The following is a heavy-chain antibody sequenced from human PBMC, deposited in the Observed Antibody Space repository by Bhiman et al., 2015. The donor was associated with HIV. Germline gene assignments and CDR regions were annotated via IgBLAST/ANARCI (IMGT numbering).Heavy chain of an antibody. Sequence: QVQLVESGGGVVQPGGSLRLSCAASGFTFSSYGMHWVRQAPGKGLEWVAFIRYDGSNKYYADSVKGRFTISRDNSKNTLYLQMRAEDTAVYNCAKDLRGYSYGFAYYFDYWGQGTLVTVSS. V-gene: IGHV3-30*02. CDR1: GFTFSSYG. CDR2: IRYDGSNK. J-gene: IGHJ4*02. CDR3: AKDLRGYSYGFAYYFDY. D-gene: IGHD5-18*01.